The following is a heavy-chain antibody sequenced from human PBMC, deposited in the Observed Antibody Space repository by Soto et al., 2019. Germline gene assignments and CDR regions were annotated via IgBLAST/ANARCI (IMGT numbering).Heavy chain of an antibody. Sequence: QVQLVESGGGVVQPGRSLRLSCAASGFTFSSYAMHWVRQAPGKGLEWVAVISYDGSNKYYADSVKGRFTISRDNSKNTLYLQRNSLRAEDTAVYYCARDRVVVAAAEPYYYYYGMDVWGQGTTVTVSS. J-gene: IGHJ6*02. CDR3: ARDRVVVAAAEPYYYYYGMDV. CDR1: GFTFSSYA. V-gene: IGHV3-30-3*01. CDR2: ISYDGSNK. D-gene: IGHD2-15*01.